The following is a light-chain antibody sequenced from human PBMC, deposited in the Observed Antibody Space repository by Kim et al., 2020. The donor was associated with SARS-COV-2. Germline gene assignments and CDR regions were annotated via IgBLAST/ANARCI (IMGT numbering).Light chain of an antibody. CDR3: QQYNSYSGT. J-gene: IGKJ2*01. V-gene: IGKV1-5*03. Sequence: DIQMTQSPSTLSASVGDRVTITCRASQSVNSWLAWYQQKPGKAPNLLIHTASTLESGVPSRFSGSGSGTEFTLTISSLQPDDFATYYCQQYNSYSGTFGQGTKLEI. CDR2: TAS. CDR1: QSVNSW.